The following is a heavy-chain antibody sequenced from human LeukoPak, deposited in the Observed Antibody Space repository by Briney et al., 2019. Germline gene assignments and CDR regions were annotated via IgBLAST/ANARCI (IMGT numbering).Heavy chain of an antibody. CDR2: INPNSGGT. V-gene: IGHV1-2*02. J-gene: IGHJ4*02. D-gene: IGHD2-15*01. CDR3: AREKDIVVVVAATFDY. CDR1: GYTFTGYY. Sequence: ASVKVSCKASGYTFTGYYMHWVRQAPGQGLEWMGWINPNSGGTNYAQKFQGRVTMTRDTSISTAYMELSRLRSDDTAVHYCAREKDIVVVVAATFDYWGQGTLVTVSS.